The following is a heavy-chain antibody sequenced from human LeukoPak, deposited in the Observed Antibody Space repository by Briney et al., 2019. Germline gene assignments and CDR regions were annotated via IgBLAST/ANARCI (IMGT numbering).Heavy chain of an antibody. Sequence: GGSLRLSCAASGFTFSSYSMNWVRQAPGKGLEWVSSISSSSSYIYYADSVKGRFTISRDNAKNSLYLQMNSLRAEDTAVYYCARYMVRGRPFGYWGQGTLVTVSS. CDR3: ARYMVRGRPFGY. V-gene: IGHV3-21*01. D-gene: IGHD3-10*01. J-gene: IGHJ4*02. CDR2: ISSSSSYI. CDR1: GFTFSSYS.